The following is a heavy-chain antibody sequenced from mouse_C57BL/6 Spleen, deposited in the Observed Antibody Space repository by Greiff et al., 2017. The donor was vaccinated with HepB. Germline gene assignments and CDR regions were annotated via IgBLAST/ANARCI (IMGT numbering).Heavy chain of an antibody. CDR3: ARGGYDGYLDY. CDR1: GYTFTSYW. Sequence: QVQLQQPGAELVMPGASVKLSCKASGYTFTSYWMHWVKQRPGQGLEWIGEIDPSDSYTNYNQKFKGKSTLTVDKSSSTAYMQRSSLTSEDSAVYYCARGGYDGYLDYWGQGTTLTVSS. D-gene: IGHD2-3*01. J-gene: IGHJ2*01. CDR2: IDPSDSYT. V-gene: IGHV1-69*01.